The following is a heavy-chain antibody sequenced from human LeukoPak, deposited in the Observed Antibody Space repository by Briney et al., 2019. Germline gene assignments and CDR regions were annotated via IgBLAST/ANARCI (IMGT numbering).Heavy chain of an antibody. D-gene: IGHD6-19*01. J-gene: IGHJ4*02. CDR1: GFTFSTYW. CDR2: TKEDGGEK. Sequence: GGSLRLSCAASGFTFSTYWMSWVRQAPGKGLEWVANTKEDGGEKYYVDSVKGRFTTSRDNAENSLYLQMNSPRAEDTAVYYCARRSVAGSLDYWGQGTLVTVSS. V-gene: IGHV3-7*01. CDR3: ARRSVAGSLDY.